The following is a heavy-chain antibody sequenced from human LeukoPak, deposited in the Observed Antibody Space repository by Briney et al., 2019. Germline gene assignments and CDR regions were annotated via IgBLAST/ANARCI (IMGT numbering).Heavy chain of an antibody. CDR3: ATIVNYDILTGYYLLPDY. D-gene: IGHD3-9*01. CDR1: GYTLIELS. J-gene: IGHJ4*02. V-gene: IGHV1-24*01. Sequence: VASVKVSCEVSGYTLIELSMHWVRQAPGKGLEWMGGFDPEDGETIYAQKFQGRVTMTKDTSTDTAYMELSSLRSEDTAVYYCATIVNYDILTGYYLLPDYWGQGTLVTVSS. CDR2: FDPEDGET.